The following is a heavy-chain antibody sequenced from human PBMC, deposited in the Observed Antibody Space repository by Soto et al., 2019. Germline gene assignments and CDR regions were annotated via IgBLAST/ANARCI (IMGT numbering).Heavy chain of an antibody. CDR2: INPNSGGT. J-gene: IGHJ4*02. D-gene: IGHD3-22*01. V-gene: IGHV1-2*04. CDR1: GYTFTGYY. CDR3: ARFVDYYDSSGYPSPLDY. Sequence: ASVKVSCKASGYTFTGYYMHWVRQAPGQGLEWMGWINPNSGGTNYAQKFQGWVAMTRDTSISTAYMELSRLRSDDTAVYYCARFVDYYDSSGYPSPLDYWGQGTLVTGSS.